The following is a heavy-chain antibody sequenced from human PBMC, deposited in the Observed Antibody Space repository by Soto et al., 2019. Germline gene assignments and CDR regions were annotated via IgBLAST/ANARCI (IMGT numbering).Heavy chain of an antibody. CDR1: GGSISSGDYY. J-gene: IGHJ5*02. CDR3: ARERPDGARLDP. D-gene: IGHD6-6*01. CDR2: IYYSGST. V-gene: IGHV4-30-4*01. Sequence: QVQLQESGPGLVKPSQTLSLPCTVSGGSISSGDYYWSWIRQPPGKGLEWIGYIYYSGSTYYNPALKSRVTISVDTSKNQFSLKLSSVTAADTAVYYCARERPDGARLDPWGQGTLVTVSS.